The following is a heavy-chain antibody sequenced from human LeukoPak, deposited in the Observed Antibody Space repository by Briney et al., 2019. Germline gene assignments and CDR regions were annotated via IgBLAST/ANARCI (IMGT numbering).Heavy chain of an antibody. CDR3: ARDGDPTVTQGWFDP. J-gene: IGHJ5*02. CDR1: GFTFDDYA. CDR2: ISWNSGSI. V-gene: IGHV3-9*01. D-gene: IGHD4-17*01. Sequence: GGSLRLSCAASGFTFDDYAMRWVRQAPGKGLEWVSGISWNSGSIGYADSVKGRFTISRDNAKNSLYLQMNSLRAEDTAVYYCARDGDPTVTQGWFDPWGQGTLVTVSS.